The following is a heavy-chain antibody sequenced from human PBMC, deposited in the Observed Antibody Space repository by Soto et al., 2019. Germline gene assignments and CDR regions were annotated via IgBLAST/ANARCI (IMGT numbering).Heavy chain of an antibody. Sequence: GQSLKISCKGSAYTFSTYWIGWVRQMPGQGLECMGIVYPGDSDTRYSPSFRGQVTISVDKSIYTAYLQWSSLRASDTAVYSCARVAVVPSAPGSYYYAMDVWGQGTTVTVS. V-gene: IGHV5-51*01. J-gene: IGHJ6*02. D-gene: IGHD2-2*01. CDR1: AYTFSTYW. CDR2: VYPGDSDT. CDR3: ARVAVVPSAPGSYYYAMDV.